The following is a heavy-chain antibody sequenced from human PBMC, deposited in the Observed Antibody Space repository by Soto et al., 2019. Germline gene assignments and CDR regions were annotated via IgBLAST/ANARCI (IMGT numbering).Heavy chain of an antibody. CDR3: ARTRISTVRGVVSHYYMDV. CDR2: IDWDDDK. D-gene: IGHD3-10*01. V-gene: IGHV2-70*11. J-gene: IGHJ6*03. CDR1: GFSLTTSGMS. Sequence: SGPTLVKPTQTLTLTCTFSGFSLTTSGMSVSWIRQPPGKALEWLARIDWDDDKYYSTSLKTRLTISKDTSKNQVVLTMTNLDPVDTATYYCARTRISTVRGVVSHYYMDVWGKGTTVTVSS.